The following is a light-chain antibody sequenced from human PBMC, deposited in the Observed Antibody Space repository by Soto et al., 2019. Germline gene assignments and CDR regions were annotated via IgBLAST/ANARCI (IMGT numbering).Light chain of an antibody. J-gene: IGLJ2*01. CDR1: SSNIGSNT. CDR3: AAWDDSLRGLE. V-gene: IGLV1-44*01. Sequence: QLVLTQPPSASGTPGQMVTISCSGSSSNIGSNTVNWYQQLPGMAPKLLIYNNSQRPSGVPDRFSGSKSGTSASLAISGLQSEDEADCYCAAWDDSLRGLEFGGGTKLTVL. CDR2: NNS.